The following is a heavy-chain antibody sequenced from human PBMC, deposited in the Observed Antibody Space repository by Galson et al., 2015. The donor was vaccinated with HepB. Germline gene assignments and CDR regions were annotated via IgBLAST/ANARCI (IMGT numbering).Heavy chain of an antibody. CDR2: ISAPSSTI. Sequence: SLRLSCAASRFTFSSYSMNWVRQAPGKGLEWVSYISAPSSTIHYADSVKGRFTISRDNAKNSLYLQMNSLRDEDPAVYYCARDIRGGYDSSGHYTLGVFDIWGKGTMVTVSS. V-gene: IGHV3-48*02. J-gene: IGHJ3*02. D-gene: IGHD3-22*01. CDR1: RFTFSSYS. CDR3: ARDIRGGYDSSGHYTLGVFDI.